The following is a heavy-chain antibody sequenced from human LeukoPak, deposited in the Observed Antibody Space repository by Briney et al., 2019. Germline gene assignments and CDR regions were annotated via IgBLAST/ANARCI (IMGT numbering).Heavy chain of an antibody. CDR1: GYTFTGYV. Sequence: GASVKVSCKASGYTFTGYVMHWVRQAPKQGLEWMGWINPNSGGTHSAQKFQGRVTMTRDTSISTAYMELSNLRFDDTAVYYCARENDFWSGEIDYWGQGTLVTVSS. V-gene: IGHV1-2*02. CDR3: ARENDFWSGEIDY. CDR2: INPNSGGT. D-gene: IGHD3-3*01. J-gene: IGHJ4*02.